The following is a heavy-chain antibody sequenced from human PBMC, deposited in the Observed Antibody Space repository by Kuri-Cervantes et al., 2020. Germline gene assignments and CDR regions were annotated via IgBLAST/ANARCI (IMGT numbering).Heavy chain of an antibody. CDR3: AKARVNYYDSSGYSADAFDI. V-gene: IGHV3-9*01. J-gene: IGHJ3*02. CDR2: ISWNSGSI. CDR1: GFTFDDYA. D-gene: IGHD3-22*01. Sequence: SLKISCAASGFTFDDYAMHRVRQAPGKGLEWVSGISWNSGSIGYADSVKGRFTISRDNAKNSLYLQMNSLRAEDTALYYCAKARVNYYDSSGYSADAFDIWGQGTMVTVSS.